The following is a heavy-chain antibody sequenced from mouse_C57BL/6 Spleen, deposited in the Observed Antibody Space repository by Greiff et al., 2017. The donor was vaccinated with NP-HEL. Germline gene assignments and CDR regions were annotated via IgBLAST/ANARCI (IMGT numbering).Heavy chain of an antibody. CDR1: GFNIKDDY. CDR3: TLTTVVAHWYFDV. CDR2: IDPENGDT. D-gene: IGHD1-1*01. Sequence: VQLKESGAELVRPGASVKLSCTASGFNIKDDYMHWVKQRPEQGLEWIGWIDPENGDTEYASKFQGKATITADTSSNTAYLQLSSLTSEDTAVYYCTLTTVVAHWYFDVWGTGTTVTVSS. V-gene: IGHV14-4*01. J-gene: IGHJ1*03.